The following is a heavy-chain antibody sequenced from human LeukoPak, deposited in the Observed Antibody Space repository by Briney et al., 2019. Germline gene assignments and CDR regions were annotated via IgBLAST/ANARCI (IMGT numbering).Heavy chain of an antibody. Sequence: GGSLRLSCAASGFTFSNAWMSWVRQAPGKGLEWVSYISSSSSTIYYADSVKGRFTISRDNAKNSLYLQMNSLRAEDTAVYYCARPAAVAGPASFDYWGQGTLVTVSS. D-gene: IGHD6-19*01. V-gene: IGHV3-48*01. CDR2: ISSSSSTI. CDR1: GFTFSNAW. CDR3: ARPAAVAGPASFDY. J-gene: IGHJ4*02.